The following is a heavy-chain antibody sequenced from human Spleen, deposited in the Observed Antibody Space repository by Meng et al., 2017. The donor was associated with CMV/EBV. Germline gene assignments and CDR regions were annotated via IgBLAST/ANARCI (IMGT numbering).Heavy chain of an antibody. CDR2: ISGSGGST. CDR1: GFTFSSYA. J-gene: IGHJ1*01. V-gene: IGHV3-23*01. D-gene: IGHD3-10*01. CDR3: ARLGGESFQN. Sequence: GESLKISCAASGFTFSSYAMSWVRQAPGKGLEWVSAISGSGGSTYYADSVKGRFTVSRDNSKNTLFLQLSSLRVEDTAVYYCARLGGESFQNWGQGTPVTVSS.